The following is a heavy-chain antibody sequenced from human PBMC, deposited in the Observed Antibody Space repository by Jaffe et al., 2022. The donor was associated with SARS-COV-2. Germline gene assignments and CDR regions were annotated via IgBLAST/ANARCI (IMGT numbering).Heavy chain of an antibody. CDR1: GGSISSGSYY. Sequence: QVQLQESGPGLVKPSQTLSLTCTVSGGSISSGSYYWSWIRQPAGKGLEWIGRIYTSGSTNYNPSLKSRVTISVDTSKNQFSLKLSSVTAADTAVYYCARAITVTTIRYLDAFDIWGQGTMVTVSS. D-gene: IGHD4-17*01. CDR3: ARAITVTTIRYLDAFDI. CDR2: IYTSGST. J-gene: IGHJ3*02. V-gene: IGHV4-61*02.